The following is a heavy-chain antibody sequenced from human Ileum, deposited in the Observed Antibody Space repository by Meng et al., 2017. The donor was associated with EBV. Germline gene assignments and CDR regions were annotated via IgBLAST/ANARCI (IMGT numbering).Heavy chain of an antibody. CDR1: GFNISDNY. CDR2: IYDGINT. V-gene: IGHV3-53*01. Sequence: VQWVESGGGLLQPWGSLSLSCVVSGFNISDNYMTWVRQSPGKGLEWVSIIYDGINTYYADSVKGRFTISRDKSKNTLYLQMNSLRAEDTAVYYCAVRYTSGSYLRFDYWGQGTLVTVSS. D-gene: IGHD3-10*01. CDR3: AVRYTSGSYLRFDY. J-gene: IGHJ4*02.